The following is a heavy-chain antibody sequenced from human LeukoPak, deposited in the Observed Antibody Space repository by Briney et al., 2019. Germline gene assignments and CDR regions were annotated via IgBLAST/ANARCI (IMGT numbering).Heavy chain of an antibody. CDR1: GFTFSNAW. V-gene: IGHV3-30*01. Sequence: GGSLRLSCAASGFTFSNAWMHWVRQAPGKGLEWVSLISSGGTYEYYADSVKGRFTISRDNSKNTLYLQLNSLRAEDTAVYYCARDSTYYYDSGSSGPHYFDNWGQGTLVTVSS. CDR2: ISSGGTYE. CDR3: ARDSTYYYDSGSSGPHYFDN. D-gene: IGHD3-10*01. J-gene: IGHJ4*02.